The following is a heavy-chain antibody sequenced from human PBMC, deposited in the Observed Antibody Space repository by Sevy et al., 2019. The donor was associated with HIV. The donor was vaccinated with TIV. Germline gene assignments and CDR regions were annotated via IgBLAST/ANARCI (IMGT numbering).Heavy chain of an antibody. D-gene: IGHD2-2*01. CDR1: GFTFSTYG. J-gene: IGHJ6*02. V-gene: IGHV3-30*02. CDR3: AKVLHIVEIPAAIDYYYGMDV. Sequence: GESLKISCAASGFTFSTYGMHWVRQAPGKGLEWVAFIRFDGSIKYYTDSVKGRLTISRDNSKNTLYLRMNSLRAEDTAVYFCAKVLHIVEIPAAIDYYYGMDVWGQGTTVTVSS. CDR2: IRFDGSIK.